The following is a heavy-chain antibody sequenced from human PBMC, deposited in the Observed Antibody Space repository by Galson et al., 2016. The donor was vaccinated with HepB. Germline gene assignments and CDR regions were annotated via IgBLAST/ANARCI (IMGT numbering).Heavy chain of an antibody. CDR1: GFTFSSYA. CDR3: AKEGEYCGGDCYSGYFQH. D-gene: IGHD2-21*01. Sequence: SLRLSCAASGFTFSSYAMHWVRQAPGKGLEWVALISDDGRKKYYADSVKGRLTISRDNSKNTLYAQMNSLRAEDTAVYYCAKEGEYCGGDCYSGYFQHWGLGTLVTVSS. CDR2: ISDDGRKK. V-gene: IGHV3-30*04. J-gene: IGHJ1*01.